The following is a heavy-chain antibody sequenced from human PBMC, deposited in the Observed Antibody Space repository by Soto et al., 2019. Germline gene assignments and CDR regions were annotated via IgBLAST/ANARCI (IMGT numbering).Heavy chain of an antibody. CDR1: GGSISSSSYY. CDR2: IYYSGST. D-gene: IGHD4-17*01. V-gene: IGHV4-39*01. CDR3: ARRVDYGDYVAFDY. Sequence: LSLTCTVSGGSISSSSYYWGCIRQPPGKGLEWIGSIYYSGSTYYNPSLKSRVTISVDTSKNQFSLKLSSVTAADTAVYYCARRVDYGDYVAFDYWGQGTLVTVSS. J-gene: IGHJ4*02.